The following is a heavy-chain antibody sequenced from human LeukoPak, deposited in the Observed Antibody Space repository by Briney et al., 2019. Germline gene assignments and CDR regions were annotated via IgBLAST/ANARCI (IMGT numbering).Heavy chain of an antibody. J-gene: IGHJ4*02. CDR2: ISYDGSNK. V-gene: IGHV3-30*18. D-gene: IGHD3-22*01. CDR1: GFTFSSYG. CDR3: AKDKQWLLPYYDY. Sequence: GGSLRLSCAASGFTFSSYGMHWVRQAPGKGLEWVAVISYDGSNKYYADSVKGRFTISRDNSKNTLYLQMNSLRAEDTAVYYCAKDKQWLLPYYDYWGQGTLVTVSS.